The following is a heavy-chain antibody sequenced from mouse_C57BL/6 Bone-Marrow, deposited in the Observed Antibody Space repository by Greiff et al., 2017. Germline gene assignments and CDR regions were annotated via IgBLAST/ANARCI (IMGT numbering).Heavy chain of an antibody. V-gene: IGHV1-82*01. Sequence: QVQLQQSGPELVKPGASVKISCKASGYAFSSSWMNWVKQRPGKGLEWIGRIYPGDGDTTYNGKFKGKATLTADKSSSTAYMQLSSLTSEDSAVYFCARFNVYYFDYGGQGTTLTVSS. J-gene: IGHJ2*01. CDR2: IYPGDGDT. CDR1: GYAFSSSW. CDR3: ARFNVYYFDY.